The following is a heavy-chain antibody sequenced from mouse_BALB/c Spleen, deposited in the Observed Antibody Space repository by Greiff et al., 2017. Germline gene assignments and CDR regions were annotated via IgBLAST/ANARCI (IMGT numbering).Heavy chain of an antibody. CDR2: IWAGGST. D-gene: IGHD2-1*01. J-gene: IGHJ4*01. CDR1: GFSLTSYG. Sequence: VQGVESGPGLVAPSQSLSITCTVSGFSLTSYGVHWVRQPPGKGLEWLGVIWAGGSTNYNSTLMSRLSISKDNSKSQVFVKMNSLQTSDTAMYYGASESLYYGSCGAMDYWGQGTSVTVSS. V-gene: IGHV2-9*02. CDR3: ASESLYYGSCGAMDY.